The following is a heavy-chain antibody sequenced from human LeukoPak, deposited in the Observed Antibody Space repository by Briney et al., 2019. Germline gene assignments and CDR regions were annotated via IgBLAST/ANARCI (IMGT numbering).Heavy chain of an antibody. J-gene: IGHJ4*02. Sequence: GESLEISCQGSGYSFTSYWIGWVRQMPGKGLEWMGMIYPGDSDTRYSPSFQGQVTISADKSISTAYLQWSSLKASDTAKYYCANQAYRGGDCYLYFDYWGQGTLVTVSS. CDR1: GYSFTSYW. CDR3: ANQAYRGGDCYLYFDY. D-gene: IGHD2-21*01. V-gene: IGHV5-51*01. CDR2: IYPGDSDT.